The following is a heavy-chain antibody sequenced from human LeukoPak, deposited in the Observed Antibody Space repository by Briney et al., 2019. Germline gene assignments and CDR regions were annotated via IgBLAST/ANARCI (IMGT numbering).Heavy chain of an antibody. J-gene: IGHJ4*02. CDR3: AKAFDYYDSSGYFY. CDR1: GFTFSSYA. V-gene: IGHV3-23*01. CDR2: ISGSGGST. Sequence: PGGSLRLSCAASGFTFSSYAMSWVRQAPGKGLEWVSAISGSGGSTYYADSVKGRFTISRDNSKNTLYLQMNSLRAEDTAVYYCAKAFDYYDSSGYFYWGQGTLVTVSS. D-gene: IGHD3-22*01.